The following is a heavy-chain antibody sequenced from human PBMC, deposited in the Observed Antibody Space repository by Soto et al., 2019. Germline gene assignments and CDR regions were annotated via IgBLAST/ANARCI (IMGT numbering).Heavy chain of an antibody. CDR3: ARVVVAASYYYYGVDV. CDR2: IIPIFGTA. J-gene: IGHJ6*02. CDR1: GGTFSSYA. D-gene: IGHD2-15*01. Sequence: SVKVSCKASGGTFSSYAISWVRQAPGQGLEWMGGIIPIFGTANYAQKFQGRVTITADESTSTAYMELSSLRSEDTAVYYCARVVVAASYYYYGVDVWGQGTTVTVSS. V-gene: IGHV1-69*13.